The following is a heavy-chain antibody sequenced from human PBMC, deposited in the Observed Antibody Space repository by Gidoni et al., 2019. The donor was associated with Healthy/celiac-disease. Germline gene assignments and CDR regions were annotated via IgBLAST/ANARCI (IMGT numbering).Heavy chain of an antibody. J-gene: IGHJ6*02. D-gene: IGHD2-2*01. CDR3: TTGTVVPAAMSYYYYGMDV. CDR2: IKSKTDGWTT. CDR1: GFTFRTAW. V-gene: IGHV3-15*01. Sequence: EVQLVESGRGLVKPGGSLRLSCAASGFTFRTAWLSWVRQAPGKGLEWVGRIKSKTDGWTTDYAAPVKGRFTISRDDSKNTLYLQMNSLKTEDTAVYYCTTGTVVPAAMSYYYYGMDVWGQGTTVTVSS.